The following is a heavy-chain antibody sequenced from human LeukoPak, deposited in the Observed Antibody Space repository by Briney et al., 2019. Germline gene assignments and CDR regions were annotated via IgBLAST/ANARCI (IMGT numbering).Heavy chain of an antibody. CDR3: ARGAELATVDY. CDR2: IYHSGST. CDR1: GYSISSGYY. V-gene: IGHV4-38-2*02. J-gene: IGHJ4*02. D-gene: IGHD5-24*01. Sequence: SETLSLTCTVSGYSISSGYYWGWTRQPPGKGLEWIGSIYHSGSTYYNPSLKSRVTISVDTSKNQFSLKLSSVTAADTAVYYCARGAELATVDYWGQGTLVTVSS.